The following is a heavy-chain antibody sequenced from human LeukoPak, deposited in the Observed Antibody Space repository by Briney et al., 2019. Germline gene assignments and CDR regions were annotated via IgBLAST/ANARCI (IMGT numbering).Heavy chain of an antibody. D-gene: IGHD3-16*02. V-gene: IGHV3-7*03. Sequence: GGSLRLSCVASGFTFSSYWMSWVRQAPGKGLEWVANIKQDGSEKYYVDSVKGRFTISRDNAKNSLYLQMNSLRAEDTAVYYCARDGYDYVWGSYRREAFDYWGQGTLVTVSS. CDR1: GFTFSSYW. CDR3: ARDGYDYVWGSYRREAFDY. J-gene: IGHJ4*02. CDR2: IKQDGSEK.